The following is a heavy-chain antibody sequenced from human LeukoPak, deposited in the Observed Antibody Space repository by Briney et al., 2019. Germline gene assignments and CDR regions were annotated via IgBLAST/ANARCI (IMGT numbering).Heavy chain of an antibody. D-gene: IGHD6-13*01. CDR1: GGSISSGVYC. J-gene: IGHJ6*02. V-gene: IGHV4-61*08. CDR2: IYYSGST. CDR3: ARFRGSSWPSYYYYGMDV. Sequence: SETLSLTCTVSGGSISSGVYCWSWIRQRPGEGLQWIGYIYYSGSTNYNPSLKSRVTISVDTSKNQFSLKLSSVTAADTAVYYCARFRGSSWPSYYYYGMDVWGQGTTVTVSS.